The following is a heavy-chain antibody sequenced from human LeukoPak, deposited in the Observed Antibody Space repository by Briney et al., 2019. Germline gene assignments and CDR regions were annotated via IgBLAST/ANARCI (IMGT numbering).Heavy chain of an antibody. V-gene: IGHV1-18*04. CDR1: GFTFTSCV. J-gene: IGHJ4*02. Sequence: ASVKVSCKASGFTFTSCVISWVRQAPGQGLEWMGWISVYNGNTNYAQKLQGRVTMTTDTSTSTAYMELRSLRSDDKAVYYCARETDSMVDYWGQGTLVTVSS. CDR2: ISVYNGNT. D-gene: IGHD3-22*01. CDR3: ARETDSMVDY.